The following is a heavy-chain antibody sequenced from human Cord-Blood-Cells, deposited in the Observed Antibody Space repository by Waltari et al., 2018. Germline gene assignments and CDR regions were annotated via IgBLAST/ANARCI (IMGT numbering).Heavy chain of an antibody. CDR2: INPNSGGT. D-gene: IGHD3-10*01. CDR3: ARGCQWFGELFGY. V-gene: IGHV1-2*02. Sequence: QVQLVQSGAEVKKPGASVKVSCKASGYTFTGYYMHWVRQAPGQGLEWMGWINPNSGGTNDAQKFQGRVTMTRDTSISTAYMELSRLRSDDTVVYYCARGCQWFGELFGYWGQGTLVTVSS. CDR1: GYTFTGYY. J-gene: IGHJ4*02.